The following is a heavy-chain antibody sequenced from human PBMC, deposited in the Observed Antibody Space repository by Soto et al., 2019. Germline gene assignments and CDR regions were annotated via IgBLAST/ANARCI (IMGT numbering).Heavy chain of an antibody. J-gene: IGHJ4*02. CDR3: ARQLTGPPLFDY. Sequence: QVQLRESGPGLVKPSQTLSLTCTVSGGSISSADYYWSWIRQPPGKGLEWIGYVYYSGSTYYNPSLKGRVTIAVDTSRNQFSLKVSSVTAADTAVYYCARQLTGPPLFDYWGQGSLVTVSS. V-gene: IGHV4-30-4*01. D-gene: IGHD1-20*01. CDR1: GGSISSADYY. CDR2: VYYSGST.